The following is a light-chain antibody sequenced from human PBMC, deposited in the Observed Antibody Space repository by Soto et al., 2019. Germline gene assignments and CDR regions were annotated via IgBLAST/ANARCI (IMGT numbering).Light chain of an antibody. Sequence: DIQLTQSPSFLSASVGDRFTITCRASQGINIFLAWFQQKPGKAPNLLISAASTLQSGVPSRFSGSGSETEFTLTITSLQPEDSATYYCQQRNSYHRTFSQGTKVDLK. V-gene: IGKV1-9*01. CDR3: QQRNSYHRT. J-gene: IGKJ2*01. CDR1: QGINIF. CDR2: AAS.